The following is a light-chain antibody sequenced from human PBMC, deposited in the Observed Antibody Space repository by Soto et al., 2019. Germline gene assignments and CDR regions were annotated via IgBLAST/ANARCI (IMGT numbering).Light chain of an antibody. J-gene: IGLJ1*01. CDR3: NSYEGNNIYG. V-gene: IGLV2-8*01. CDR2: DVT. Sequence: QSVLTQIPSASGSPGQSVTISCTGTSSDIGGYNYVSWYQQHPGKAPKLMIYDVTKRPSGVPDRFSGSKSGNTASLTVSGLQDEDEAAHSCNSYEGNNIYGFGTGTKVTVL. CDR1: SSDIGGYNY.